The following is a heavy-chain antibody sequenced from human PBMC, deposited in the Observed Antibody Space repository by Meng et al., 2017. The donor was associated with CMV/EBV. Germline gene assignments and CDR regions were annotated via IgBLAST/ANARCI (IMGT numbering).Heavy chain of an antibody. D-gene: IGHD4-11*01. CDR1: GGSVSSGSYY. CDR3: SRDYYSNYVGYYYYYGMDV. J-gene: IGHJ6*02. Sequence: SETLSLTCTVSGGSVSSGSYYWSWIRQPPGKGLGWIGYSYYSGSTNYNPPLKSRVTISVDTSKHQFSLELGSVTAADAAVYYCSRDYYSNYVGYYYYYGMDVWGQGTTVTVSS. CDR2: SYYSGST. V-gene: IGHV4-61*01.